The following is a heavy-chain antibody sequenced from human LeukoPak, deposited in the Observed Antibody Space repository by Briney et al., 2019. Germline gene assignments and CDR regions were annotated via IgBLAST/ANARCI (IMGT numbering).Heavy chain of an antibody. V-gene: IGHV1-46*01. CDR3: ARDRPVNDFWSGYFNWYFDL. CDR2: INPSGGST. J-gene: IGHJ2*01. CDR1: GYTFTSYY. D-gene: IGHD3-3*01. Sequence: GASVKVPCKASGYTFTSYYMHWVRQAPGQGLEWMGIINPSGGSTSYAQKFQGRVTMTRDTSTSTVYMELSSLRSEDTAVYYCARDRPVNDFWSGYFNWYFDLWGRGTLVTVSS.